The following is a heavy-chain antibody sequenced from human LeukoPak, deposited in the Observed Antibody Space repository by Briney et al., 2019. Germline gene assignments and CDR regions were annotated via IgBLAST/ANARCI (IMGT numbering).Heavy chain of an antibody. CDR2: ISSSGSTK. D-gene: IGHD3-22*01. V-gene: IGHV3-48*01. Sequence: GGSLRLSCAASGFAFSNYGINWVRQAPGKGLEWVSYISSSGSTKYYADSVKGRFTISRDNSKNTLYLQMNSLRAEDTAVYYCAKDPPLDYYDSSASNWFDPWGQGTLVTVST. CDR1: GFAFSNYG. CDR3: AKDPPLDYYDSSASNWFDP. J-gene: IGHJ5*02.